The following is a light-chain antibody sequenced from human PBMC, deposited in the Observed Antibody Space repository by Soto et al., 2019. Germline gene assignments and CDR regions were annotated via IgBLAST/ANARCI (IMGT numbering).Light chain of an antibody. CDR2: AAS. Sequence: ATQMTQFPSSLSASVRDRVAVTCRASQDIRNDLGWYQQKPGKAPKLLIYAASSLQSGVPSRFSGSGSGTQFTLTISSLQPEDVATYYCLQNYNYPWTFGQGTKVDIK. V-gene: IGKV1-6*01. CDR1: QDIRND. CDR3: LQNYNYPWT. J-gene: IGKJ1*01.